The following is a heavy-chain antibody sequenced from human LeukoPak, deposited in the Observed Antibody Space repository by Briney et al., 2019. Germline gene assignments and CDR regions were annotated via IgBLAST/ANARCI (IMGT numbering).Heavy chain of an antibody. J-gene: IGHJ6*02. CDR3: ARGLPNYYGMDV. V-gene: IGHV3-21*01. CDR1: GFIFSNYG. Sequence: GGSLRLSCAASGFIFSNYGMSWVRQAPGKGLEWVSSISFSSTHIYYADSIQGRFTISRDNAKNTVYLQMNSLRTEDTAVYYCARGLPNYYGMDVWGQGTTVTVSS. CDR2: ISFSSTHI.